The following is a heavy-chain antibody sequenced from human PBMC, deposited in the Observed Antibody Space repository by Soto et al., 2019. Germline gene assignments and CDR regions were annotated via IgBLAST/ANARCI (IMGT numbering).Heavy chain of an antibody. D-gene: IGHD2-2*01. J-gene: IGHJ3*02. CDR1: GGSISSYY. Sequence: QVQLQESGPGLVKPSETLSLTCTVSGGSISSYYWSWIRQPPGKGLEWIGYIYYSGSTNYNPSLKSRVTISVDTSKNQFSLKLSSVTAADTAVYYCARERRYCSSTSCYRVGAFDIWGQGTMVTVSS. CDR3: ARERRYCSSTSCYRVGAFDI. CDR2: IYYSGST. V-gene: IGHV4-59*01.